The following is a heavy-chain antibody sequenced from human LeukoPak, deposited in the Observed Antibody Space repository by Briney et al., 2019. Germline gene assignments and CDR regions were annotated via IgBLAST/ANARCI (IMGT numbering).Heavy chain of an antibody. D-gene: IGHD4-17*01. CDR2: IKSKTDGGTT. CDR3: TTDGDYGDHSPAFDI. V-gene: IGHV3-15*01. J-gene: IGHJ3*02. Sequence: GGSLRLSCAASGFTFSNAWMSWVRQAPGKGLEWVGRIKSKTDGGTTDYAAPEKGRFTISRDDSKNTLYLQTNTLKTEDTAAYYCTTDGDYGDHSPAFDIWGERKTVTVSP. CDR1: GFTFSNAW.